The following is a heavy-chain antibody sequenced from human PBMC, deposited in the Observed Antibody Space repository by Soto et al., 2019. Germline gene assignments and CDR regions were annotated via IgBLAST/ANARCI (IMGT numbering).Heavy chain of an antibody. D-gene: IGHD6-13*01. Sequence: GGSLRLSCAASGFTFSSYAMHWVRQAPGKGLEWVAVISYDGSNKYYADSVKGRFTISRDNSKNTLYLQMNSLRAEDTAVYYCARDLLAADNWFDPWGQGTLVTVSS. CDR3: ARDLLAADNWFDP. CDR2: ISYDGSNK. CDR1: GFTFSSYA. J-gene: IGHJ5*02. V-gene: IGHV3-30-3*01.